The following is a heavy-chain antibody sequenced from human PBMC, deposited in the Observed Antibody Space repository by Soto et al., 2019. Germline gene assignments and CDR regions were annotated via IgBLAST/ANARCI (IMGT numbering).Heavy chain of an antibody. V-gene: IGHV3-23*01. Sequence: EVQLLESGGGLVQPGGSLRLSCAASGFTFSSYAMRWVRQAPVKGLEWVSAISGSGDSTYYADSVKGRFTISRDNSKNTLYLQMNSLRAEDTAVYYGEIRGSGSYYDSWGQGTLVTVSS. D-gene: IGHD1-26*01. CDR2: ISGSGDST. CDR3: EIRGSGSYYDS. CDR1: GFTFSSYA. J-gene: IGHJ4*02.